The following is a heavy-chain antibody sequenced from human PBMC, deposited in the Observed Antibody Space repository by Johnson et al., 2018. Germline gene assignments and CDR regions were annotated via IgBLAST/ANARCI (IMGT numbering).Heavy chain of an antibody. CDR2: ISGSGGST. Sequence: EVQLLESGGGLAQXGGSLRLXCAASGFTFSSYAMSWVRQAPGKGMEWVSIISGSGGSTYYADSGKGRFTISRDNSKNTLYLQLNSLRAEDSAVYYCAKFLRAMYFDYWGQGSLVTVSS. J-gene: IGHJ4*02. V-gene: IGHV3-23*01. D-gene: IGHD4-17*01. CDR1: GFTFSSYA. CDR3: AKFLRAMYFDY.